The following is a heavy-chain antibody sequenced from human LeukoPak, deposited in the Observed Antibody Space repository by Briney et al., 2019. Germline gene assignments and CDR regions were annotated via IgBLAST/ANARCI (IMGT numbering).Heavy chain of an antibody. D-gene: IGHD2-15*01. CDR2: INHSGST. CDR3: ARARQWSDGSFDY. Sequence: SETLSLTCAVYGGSFSGYYWSWIRQPPGKGLEWIGEINHSGSTNYNPSLKSRVTISVDTSKNQFSLKLSSVTAADTAVYYCARARQWSDGSFDYWGQGTLVTVSS. V-gene: IGHV4-34*01. CDR1: GGSFSGYY. J-gene: IGHJ4*02.